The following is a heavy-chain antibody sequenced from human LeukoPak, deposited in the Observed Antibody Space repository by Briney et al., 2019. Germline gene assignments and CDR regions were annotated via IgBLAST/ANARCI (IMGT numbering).Heavy chain of an antibody. V-gene: IGHV4-4*07. D-gene: IGHD2-2*01. Sequence: SETLSLTCTVSGGSISSYYWSWIRQPAGKGLEWIGRIYTSGSTNYNPSLKSRVTMSVDTSKNQFSLKLSSVTAADTAVHYCARDGIVVVPAAMGYYYYYYMDVWGKGTTVTVSS. CDR1: GGSISSYY. CDR2: IYTSGST. J-gene: IGHJ6*03. CDR3: ARDGIVVVPAAMGYYYYYYMDV.